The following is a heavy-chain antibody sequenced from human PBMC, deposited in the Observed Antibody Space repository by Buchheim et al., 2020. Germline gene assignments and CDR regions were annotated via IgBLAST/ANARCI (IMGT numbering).Heavy chain of an antibody. CDR2: ISYDGSNK. CDR1: GFTFSSYG. CDR3: AKEGSGSYVF. D-gene: IGHD3-10*01. J-gene: IGHJ4*02. V-gene: IGHV3-30*18. Sequence: QVQLVESGGGVVQPGRSLRLSCAASGFTFSSYGMHWVRQAPGKGLEWVAVISYDGSNKYYADSVKGRFTIYRANSKNTLYLQMNSLRAEDTAVYYCAKEGSGSYVFWGQGTL.